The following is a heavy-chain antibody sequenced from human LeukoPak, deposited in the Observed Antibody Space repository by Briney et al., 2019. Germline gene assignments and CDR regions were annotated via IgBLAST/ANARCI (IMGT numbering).Heavy chain of an antibody. V-gene: IGHV3-21*01. CDR2: ISRSSSNI. Sequence: PGGYLRLSCAASGFTFSSYGMKWVRQAPGKGLEWVSSISRSSSNIYYADSVKGRFTISRDNAKNSLFLQMNSLRAEDTAVYYCAREVEYISSHYTLDFWGQGTLVTVSS. D-gene: IGHD6-6*01. J-gene: IGHJ4*02. CDR1: GFTFSSYG. CDR3: AREVEYISSHYTLDF.